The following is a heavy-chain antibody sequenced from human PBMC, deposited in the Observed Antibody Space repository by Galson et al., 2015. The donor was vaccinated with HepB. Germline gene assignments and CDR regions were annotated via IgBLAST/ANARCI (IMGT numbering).Heavy chain of an antibody. CDR1: GYTFTSYA. CDR3: ARGGLLLWFGEFAPGAFDI. Sequence: QSGAEVKKPGESLKISCKASGYTFTSYAMNWVRQAPGQGLEWMGWINTNTGNPTYAQGFTGRFVFSLDTSVSTAYLQISSLKAEDTAVYYCARGGLLLWFGEFAPGAFDIWGQGTMVTVSS. D-gene: IGHD3-10*01. J-gene: IGHJ3*02. V-gene: IGHV7-4-1*02. CDR2: INTNTGNP.